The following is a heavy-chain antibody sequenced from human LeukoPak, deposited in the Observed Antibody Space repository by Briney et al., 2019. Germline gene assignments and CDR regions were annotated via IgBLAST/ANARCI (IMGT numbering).Heavy chain of an antibody. CDR3: ARDPAPYSSSWYALHFDY. D-gene: IGHD6-13*01. CDR2: ISAYNGNT. CDR1: GYTFTSYG. Sequence: APVKVSCKASGYTFTSYGISWVGQAPGQGLEWMGWISAYNGNTNYAQKLQGRVTMTTDTSTSTAYMELRSLRSGDTAVYYCARDPAPYSSSWYALHFDYWGQGTLVTVSS. V-gene: IGHV1-18*01. J-gene: IGHJ4*02.